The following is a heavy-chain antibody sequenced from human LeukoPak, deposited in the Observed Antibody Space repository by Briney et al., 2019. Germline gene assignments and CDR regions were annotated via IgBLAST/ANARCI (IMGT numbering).Heavy chain of an antibody. Sequence: GASVKVSCKASGYTFTGYYIYWVRQAPGQGLEWMGWIQPNSCDTNYAQNFQRRVIMTSDTSINTAYMELSRLKSDDAAVYYWARDPGYSSGWEVDYWGQGNLVTVSS. CDR3: ARDPGYSSGWEVDY. J-gene: IGHJ4*02. CDR1: GYTFTGYY. V-gene: IGHV1-2*02. D-gene: IGHD6-19*01. CDR2: IQPNSCDT.